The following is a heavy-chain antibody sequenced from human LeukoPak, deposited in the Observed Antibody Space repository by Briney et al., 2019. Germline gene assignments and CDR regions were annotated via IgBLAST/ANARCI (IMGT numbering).Heavy chain of an antibody. CDR2: IRYDGSNK. D-gene: IGHD5-18*01. CDR1: GFTFSSYG. V-gene: IGHV3-30*02. Sequence: GRSLRLSCAASGFTFSSYGMHWVRQAPGKGLEWVAFIRYDGSNKYYADSVKGRFTISRDNSKNTLYLQMNSLRAEDTAAYYCAKGLRGYSYDSDYWGQGTLVTVSS. CDR3: AKGLRGYSYDSDY. J-gene: IGHJ4*02.